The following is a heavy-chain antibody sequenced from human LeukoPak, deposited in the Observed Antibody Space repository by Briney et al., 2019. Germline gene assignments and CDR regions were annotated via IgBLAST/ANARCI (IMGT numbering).Heavy chain of an antibody. CDR1: GFTFRSYG. Sequence: GRSLRLSCAVSGFTFRSYGMHWVRQAPGKGLEWVAVISHDGSNKYYADSVKGRFTISRDNSKNTLYLQMNSLRADDTAVYFCAKDSSTSNYYYGLDVWGQGTTVTVSS. J-gene: IGHJ6*02. D-gene: IGHD6-13*01. V-gene: IGHV3-30*18. CDR2: ISHDGSNK. CDR3: AKDSSTSNYYYGLDV.